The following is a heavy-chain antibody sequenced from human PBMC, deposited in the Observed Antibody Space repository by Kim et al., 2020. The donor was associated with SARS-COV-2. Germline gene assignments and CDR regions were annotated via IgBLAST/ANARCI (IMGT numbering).Heavy chain of an antibody. CDR1: GDSVSSNSGD. CDR2: TLYRSKWYN. D-gene: IGHD1-26*01. Sequence: SQTLSLTCAISGDSVSSNSGDWHWIRQSPSRGLEWLGRTLYRSKWYNDYAGSVKSRITINPDTSKNQFSLQLLSVTPEDTAVYYCARAWDFWGQGTLVIVSS. J-gene: IGHJ1*01. CDR3: ARAWDF. V-gene: IGHV6-1*01.